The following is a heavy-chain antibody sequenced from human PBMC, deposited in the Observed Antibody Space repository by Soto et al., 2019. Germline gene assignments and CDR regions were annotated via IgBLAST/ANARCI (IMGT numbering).Heavy chain of an antibody. CDR2: IYYSGST. Sequence: QVQLQESGPGLVKPSETLSLTCTVSGGSVSSGSYYWSWIRQPPGKGLEWIGYIYYSGSTNYNPSLKSRVTISVATSKNQFSLKLSSVTAADTAVYYCARAWGYYDSSGSLYSSFDPWGQGTLVTVSS. V-gene: IGHV4-61*01. CDR3: ARAWGYYDSSGSLYSSFDP. D-gene: IGHD3-22*01. CDR1: GGSVSSGSYY. J-gene: IGHJ5*02.